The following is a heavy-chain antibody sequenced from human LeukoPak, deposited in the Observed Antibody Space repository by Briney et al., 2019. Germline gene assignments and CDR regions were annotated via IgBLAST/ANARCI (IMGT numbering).Heavy chain of an antibody. D-gene: IGHD6-19*01. J-gene: IGHJ4*02. V-gene: IGHV1-2*02. CDR1: GYTFTGYY. Sequence: GASVNVSCKASGYTFTGYYMHWVRQAPGQGLEWMGWINPNSGGTNYAQKFQGRVTMTRDTSISTAYMELSRLRSDDTAVYYCARDKDSSGWYLFDYWGQGTLVTVSS. CDR3: ARDKDSSGWYLFDY. CDR2: INPNSGGT.